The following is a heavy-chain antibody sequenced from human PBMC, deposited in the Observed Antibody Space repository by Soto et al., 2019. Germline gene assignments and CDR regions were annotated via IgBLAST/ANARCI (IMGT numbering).Heavy chain of an antibody. CDR1: GYTFTGYY. Sequence: QVQLVQSGAEVKKPGASVKVSCKASGYTFTGYYMHWVRQAPGQGLEWMGWINPNSGGTNYAQKFQGWVTMTRDMSISTAYMELSRLRSDDTAVYYCARDRLGTNWYFDLWGRGTLVTVSS. CDR2: INPNSGGT. J-gene: IGHJ2*01. CDR3: ARDRLGTNWYFDL. D-gene: IGHD7-27*01. V-gene: IGHV1-2*04.